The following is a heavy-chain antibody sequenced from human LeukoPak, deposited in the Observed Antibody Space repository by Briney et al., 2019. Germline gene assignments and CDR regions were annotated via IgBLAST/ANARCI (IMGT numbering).Heavy chain of an antibody. CDR2: ISDNGDDT. Sequence: GGSLRLSCAASGFTFSSYAMIWVRQAPGKGLDWVSSISDNGDDTYYADSVKGRFTISRDNSTNTLYLQMNSLRADDTAVYYCAKGYYGNYVAVDYWGQGTLVTVSS. J-gene: IGHJ4*02. CDR3: AKGYYGNYVAVDY. V-gene: IGHV3-23*01. CDR1: GFTFSSYA. D-gene: IGHD4-11*01.